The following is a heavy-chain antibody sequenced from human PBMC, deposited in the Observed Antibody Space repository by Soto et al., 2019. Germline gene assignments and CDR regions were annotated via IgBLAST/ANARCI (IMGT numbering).Heavy chain of an antibody. CDR1: GGPISSSYYY. V-gene: IGHV4-39*07. J-gene: IGHJ6*02. Sequence: ASETLSLTCTVSGGPISSSYYYWGWIRQPPGKGLEWIGSIYYSGSTYYNPSLKSRVTISADKSKNQFSLKLSSVTAADTAVYYCARTFRGYSGYGNYYDYCMDVWGQGTTVTVSS. CDR2: IYYSGST. CDR3: ARTFRGYSGYGNYYDYCMDV. D-gene: IGHD5-12*01.